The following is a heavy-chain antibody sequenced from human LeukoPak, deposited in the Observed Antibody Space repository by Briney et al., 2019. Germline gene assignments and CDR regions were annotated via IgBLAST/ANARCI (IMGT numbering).Heavy chain of an antibody. V-gene: IGHV3-30*18. CDR2: ISYDGSNK. CDR3: AKKPAADPLDY. D-gene: IGHD2-2*01. J-gene: IGHJ4*02. Sequence: GGSLRLSCAASGFTFSSYGMHWVRQAPGKGLEWVAVISYDGSNKYYADSVKGRFTISRDNSKNTLYLQMNSLRAEDTAVYYCAKKPAADPLDYWGQGTLVTVSS. CDR1: GFTFSSYG.